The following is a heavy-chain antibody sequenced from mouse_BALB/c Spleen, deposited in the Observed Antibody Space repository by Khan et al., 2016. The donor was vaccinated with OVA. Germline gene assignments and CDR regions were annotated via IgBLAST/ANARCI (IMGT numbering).Heavy chain of an antibody. CDR3: ARHPYVSDFLVY. V-gene: IGHV9-3-1*01. D-gene: IGHD1-1*01. CDR1: GYTFTNDG. CDR2: INTYTGEP. Sequence: QIQLVQSGPELKKPGETVKISCKASGYTFTNDGMNWVKQAPGKGLKWMGWINTYTGEPTYADDFKGRFAFSLETSASPAYLQINNLKNEDTATYCCARHPYVSDFLVYWGQGTSVTVSA. J-gene: IGHJ4*01.